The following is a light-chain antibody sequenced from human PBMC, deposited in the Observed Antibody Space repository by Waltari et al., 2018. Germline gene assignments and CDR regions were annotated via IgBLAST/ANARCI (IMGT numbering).Light chain of an antibody. CDR2: GAS. CDR3: QQYGSSPWT. V-gene: IGKV3-20*01. CDR1: QSVSSSY. J-gene: IGKJ1*01. Sequence: SCRASQSVSSSYLAWYQQKPGQAPRLLIYGASSRATGIPDRFSGSGSGTDFTLTISRLEPEDFAVYYGQQYGSSPWTFGQGTKVEIK.